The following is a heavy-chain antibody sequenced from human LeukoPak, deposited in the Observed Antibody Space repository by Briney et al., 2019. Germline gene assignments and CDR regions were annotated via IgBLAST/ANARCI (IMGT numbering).Heavy chain of an antibody. V-gene: IGHV1-2*02. J-gene: IGHJ6*02. Sequence: GASVKVSCKASGSTFTGYYMHWVRQAPGQGLEWMGWINPNTGVTNYAQKFQGRVTLTRDTSIITAYMELTRLRSDDTAVYYCARDRTTVTTGYYGMDVWGQGTTVTVSS. CDR1: GSTFTGYY. CDR2: INPNTGVT. D-gene: IGHD4-17*01. CDR3: ARDRTTVTTGYYGMDV.